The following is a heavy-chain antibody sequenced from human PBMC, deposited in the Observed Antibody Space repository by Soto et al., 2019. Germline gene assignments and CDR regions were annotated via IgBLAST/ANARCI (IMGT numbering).Heavy chain of an antibody. V-gene: IGHV3-23*01. CDR3: AKDKVLASSGCLDY. D-gene: IGHD6-19*01. CDR2: ISGSGGST. CDR1: GFTFSSYA. J-gene: IGHJ4*02. Sequence: PGGSLRLSCAASGFTFSSYAMSWVRQAPGKGLEWVSAISGSGGSTYYADSVKGRFTISRDNSKNTLYLQMNSLRAEDTAVYYCAKDKVLASSGCLDYWGQGTLVTVSS.